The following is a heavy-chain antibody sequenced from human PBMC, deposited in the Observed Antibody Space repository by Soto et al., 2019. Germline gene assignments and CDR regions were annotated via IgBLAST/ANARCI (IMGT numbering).Heavy chain of an antibody. CDR3: ARSDGRY. V-gene: IGHV4-59*01. Sequence: TSETLSLTCTVSGGSISSYYWSWIRQAPGKGLEWIAYIYYSGSTNYNPSLKSRVTISVDTSKNQFSLKLSSVTAAVTAVYYCARSDGRYWGQGTLVTVSS. J-gene: IGHJ4*02. CDR2: IYYSGST. CDR1: GGSISSYY.